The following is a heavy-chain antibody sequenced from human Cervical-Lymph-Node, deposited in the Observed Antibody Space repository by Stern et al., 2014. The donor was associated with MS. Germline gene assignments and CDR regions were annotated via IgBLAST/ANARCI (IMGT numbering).Heavy chain of an antibody. D-gene: IGHD2-15*01. CDR2: IIPILGIA. V-gene: IGHV1-69*09. CDR3: AREDCSGGSCYLGTRNWFDP. CDR1: GGTFSSYA. Sequence: VQLVQSGAEVKKPGSSVKVSCKASGGTFSSYAISWVRQAPGQGLEWMGRIIPILGIANYAQKFQGRVTITADKSTSTAYMELSSLRSEDTAVYYCAREDCSGGSCYLGTRNWFDPWGQGTLVTVSS. J-gene: IGHJ5*02.